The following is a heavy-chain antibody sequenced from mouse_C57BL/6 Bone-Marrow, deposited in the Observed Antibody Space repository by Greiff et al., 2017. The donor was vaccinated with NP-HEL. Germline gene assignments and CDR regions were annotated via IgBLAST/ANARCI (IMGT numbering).Heavy chain of an antibody. CDR3: AKRDYGNSWFAY. D-gene: IGHD2-1*01. CDR2: TYPGSGST. J-gene: IGHJ3*01. CDR1: GYTFTSYW. Sequence: QVQLQQPGAELVKPGASVKMSCKASGYTFTSYWITWVKQRPGQGLEWIGDTYPGSGSTNYNEKFKSKATLTVDTSSSTAYMQLSSLTSEDSAVYYCAKRDYGNSWFAYWGKGTLVTVSA. V-gene: IGHV1-55*01.